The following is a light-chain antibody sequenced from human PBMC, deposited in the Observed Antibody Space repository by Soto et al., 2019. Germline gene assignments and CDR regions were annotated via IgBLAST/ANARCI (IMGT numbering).Light chain of an antibody. Sequence: DIQMTQSPSSLSASVGDRVTITCRASQSTSRSLNWYQQKPGKAPKLLIYGISSVQSGVPSRFSGSGSGTDFTLTISSLQPEDFATYYCQQSYSTPPTFVQGTKVEIK. J-gene: IGKJ1*01. V-gene: IGKV1-39*01. CDR3: QQSYSTPPT. CDR1: QSTSRS. CDR2: GIS.